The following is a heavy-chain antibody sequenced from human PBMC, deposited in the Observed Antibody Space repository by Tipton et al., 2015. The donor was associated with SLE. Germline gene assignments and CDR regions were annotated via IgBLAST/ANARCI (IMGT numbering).Heavy chain of an antibody. Sequence: TLSLTCTVSGGSISYYWSWIRQPPGKGLEWIGYIYYSGSTNYNPSLKSRVTISVDTSKNQFSPKLSSVTAADTAVYYCAREIDWRYFDYWGQGTLVTVSS. CDR3: AREIDWRYFDY. CDR1: GGSISYY. J-gene: IGHJ4*02. CDR2: IYYSGST. D-gene: IGHD3-9*01. V-gene: IGHV4-59*01.